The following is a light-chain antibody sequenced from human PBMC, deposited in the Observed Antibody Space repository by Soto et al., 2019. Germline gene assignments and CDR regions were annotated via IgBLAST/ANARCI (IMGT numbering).Light chain of an antibody. Sequence: EIVMTQSPATLSVSPGERVTLSCRASQSVSSNLAWYQQKSGQAPRLLIYGASTRATGIPARFSGSGSGTEFTLTISSLQSEDFAVYYCQQYNNWPYTFGQGTKLEIK. J-gene: IGKJ2*01. CDR1: QSVSSN. CDR3: QQYNNWPYT. CDR2: GAS. V-gene: IGKV3-15*01.